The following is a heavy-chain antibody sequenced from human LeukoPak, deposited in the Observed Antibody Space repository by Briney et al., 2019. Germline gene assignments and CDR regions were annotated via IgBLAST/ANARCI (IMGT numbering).Heavy chain of an antibody. CDR3: AREYYYGSGSYLGSFDY. J-gene: IGHJ4*02. D-gene: IGHD3-10*01. Sequence: GGSLRLSCAASGFTFSSYEMNWVRQAPGKGLEWVSYISSSGSTIYYADSVKGRFTISRDNAKNSLYLQMNSLRDEDTAVYYCAREYYYGSGSYLGSFDYWGQGTLVTVSS. V-gene: IGHV3-48*03. CDR2: ISSSGSTI. CDR1: GFTFSSYE.